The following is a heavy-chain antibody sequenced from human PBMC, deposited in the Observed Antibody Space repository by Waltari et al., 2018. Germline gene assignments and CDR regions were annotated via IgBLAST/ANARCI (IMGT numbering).Heavy chain of an antibody. V-gene: IGHV4-59*01. CDR3: ARDRTGYDFWGGYYPAYYYGMDV. Sequence: QVQLQESGPGLVKPSETLSLTCTVSGGSISSYYWSWIRQPPGKGLEWIGYIYYSGSTNYNPSLKSRVTISVDTSKNQFSLKLSSVTAADTAVYYCARDRTGYDFWGGYYPAYYYGMDVWGQGTTVTVSS. CDR1: GGSISSYY. D-gene: IGHD3-3*01. J-gene: IGHJ6*02. CDR2: IYYSGST.